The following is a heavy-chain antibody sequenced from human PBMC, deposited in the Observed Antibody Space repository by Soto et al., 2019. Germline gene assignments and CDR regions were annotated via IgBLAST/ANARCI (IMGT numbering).Heavy chain of an antibody. D-gene: IGHD6-13*01. Sequence: ASVKVSCKASGYTFTGYYMHWVRQAPGQGLEWMGWINPNSGGTNYAQKFQGWVTMTRDTSISTAYMELSRLRSDDTAVYYCAREPIDYSSSWSSIKRTYYYYGMDVWGQGTTVTVPS. V-gene: IGHV1-2*04. CDR1: GYTFTGYY. CDR2: INPNSGGT. CDR3: AREPIDYSSSWSSIKRTYYYYGMDV. J-gene: IGHJ6*02.